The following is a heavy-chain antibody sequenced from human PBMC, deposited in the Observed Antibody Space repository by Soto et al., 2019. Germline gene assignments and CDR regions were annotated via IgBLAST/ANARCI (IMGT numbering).Heavy chain of an antibody. CDR3: ARDPVAAAGPGGWYFDL. Sequence: ASVKVSCKASGYTFTSYYMHWVRQAPGQGLEWMGIISPSGGSTSYAQKFQGRVTMTRDTSTSTVYMELSSLRSEDTAVYYCARDPVAAAGPGGWYFDLWGRGTLVTVPQ. CDR1: GYTFTSYY. D-gene: IGHD6-13*01. CDR2: ISPSGGST. V-gene: IGHV1-46*01. J-gene: IGHJ2*01.